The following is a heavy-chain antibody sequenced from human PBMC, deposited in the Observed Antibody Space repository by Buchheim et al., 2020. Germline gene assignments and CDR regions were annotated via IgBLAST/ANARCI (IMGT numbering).Heavy chain of an antibody. CDR2: IYYSGST. Sequence: QVQLQQWGAGLLKPSETLSLTCTVSGGSISSGGYYWSWIRQHPGKGLEWIGYIYYSGSTYYNPSLKSRVTISVDTSKNQFSLKLSSVTAADTAVYYCARVSPTIFGVVIIRGYFDLWGRGTL. CDR1: GGSISSGGYY. V-gene: IGHV4-31*03. CDR3: ARVSPTIFGVVIIRGYFDL. D-gene: IGHD3-3*01. J-gene: IGHJ2*01.